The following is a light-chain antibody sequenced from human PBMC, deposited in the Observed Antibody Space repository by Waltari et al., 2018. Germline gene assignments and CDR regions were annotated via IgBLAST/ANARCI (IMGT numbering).Light chain of an antibody. CDR3: QQYGSSPRIT. CDR1: QSVSSSY. J-gene: IGKJ4*01. Sequence: ELVLTQSPGTLSLSPGERATLSCRASQSVSSSYLAWYQQKPGQAPRLIIYGASSRSTGIPDRFSGSGSGTDFILTISRLEPEDFAVYYCQQYGSSPRITFGGGTKVEIK. V-gene: IGKV3-20*01. CDR2: GAS.